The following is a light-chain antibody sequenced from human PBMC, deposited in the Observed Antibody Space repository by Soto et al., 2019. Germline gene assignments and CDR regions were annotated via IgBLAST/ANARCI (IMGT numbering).Light chain of an antibody. V-gene: IGLV2-8*01. CDR3: SSYAGSNNFVV. Sequence: QSALTQPPSASGSPGQSVTISCTGTSSDVGAYSYVSWYQQHPDKAPKLMIYEVSKRPSGVPDRFSGSKSGNTASLTVSGLQAEDEADYYCSSYAGSNNFVVFGGGTKVTVL. CDR2: EVS. CDR1: SSDVGAYSY. J-gene: IGLJ2*01.